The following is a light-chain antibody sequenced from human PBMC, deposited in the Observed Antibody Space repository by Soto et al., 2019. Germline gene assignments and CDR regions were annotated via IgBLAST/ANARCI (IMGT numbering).Light chain of an antibody. CDR1: QSVSNTY. CDR3: QQYGRSPGLFT. Sequence: EIVLTQSPGTLSLSPGERATLSCRASQSVSNTYLAWYQQKPGQAPRLLIYDASSRATGVPDRFSGSGSGTDFTLSISRREPEDFAIYYFQQYGRSPGLFTFGPGTKVDIK. V-gene: IGKV3-20*01. J-gene: IGKJ3*01. CDR2: DAS.